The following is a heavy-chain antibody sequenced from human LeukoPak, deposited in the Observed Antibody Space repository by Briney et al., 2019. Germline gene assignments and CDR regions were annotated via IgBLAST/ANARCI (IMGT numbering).Heavy chain of an antibody. J-gene: IGHJ3*02. CDR1: EFSVGSNY. CDR3: ARDSYDAFDI. CDR2: IYSGGST. Sequence: GSLRLSCAASEFSVGSNYMSWVRQAPGKGLEWVSVIYSGGSTYYADSVKGRFTISRDNSKNTLYLQMNSLRAEDTAVYYCARDSYDAFDIWGQGTMVTVSS. V-gene: IGHV3-66*01.